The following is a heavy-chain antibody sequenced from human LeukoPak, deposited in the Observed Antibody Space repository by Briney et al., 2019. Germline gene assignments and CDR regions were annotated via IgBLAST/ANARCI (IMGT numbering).Heavy chain of an antibody. CDR3: ARDPAPHYGGNSEVYYYYYMDV. V-gene: IGHV3-33*01. CDR1: GFTFSSYG. D-gene: IGHD4-23*01. J-gene: IGHJ6*03. CDR2: IWYDGSNK. Sequence: GGSLRLSCAASGFTFSSYGMHWVRQAPGKGLEWVAVIWYDGSNKYYADPVKGRFTISRDNSKNTLYLQMNSLRAEDTAVYYCARDPAPHYGGNSEVYYYYYMDVWGKGTTVTVSS.